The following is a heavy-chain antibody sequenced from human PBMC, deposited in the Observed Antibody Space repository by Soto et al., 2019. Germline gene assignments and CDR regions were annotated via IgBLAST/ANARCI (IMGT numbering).Heavy chain of an antibody. CDR1: GGSISSYY. Sequence: SETLSLTCTVSGGSISSYYWSWIRQPPGKGLEWIGYIYYSGSTNYNPSLKSRVTISVDTSKNQFSLKLSSVTAADTAVYYCGSFHFDYDILPGKEARKRDVWGKGTTVTASP. J-gene: IGHJ6*04. D-gene: IGHD3-9*01. V-gene: IGHV4-59*01. CDR3: GSFHFDYDILPGKEARKRDV. CDR2: IYYSGST.